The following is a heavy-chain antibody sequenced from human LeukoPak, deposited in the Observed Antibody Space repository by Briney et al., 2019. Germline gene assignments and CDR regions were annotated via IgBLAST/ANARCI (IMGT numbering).Heavy chain of an antibody. CDR2: ISGSGGST. CDR1: GFTFSSYA. V-gene: IGHV3-23*01. J-gene: IGHJ4*02. Sequence: GGSLRLSCAASGFTFSSYAMSWVRQAPGKGLEWVSAISGSGGSTYYADSVKGRFTISRDNSKNTLYLQMNSLRAEDTAVYYCAKDQPSPYCGGDCYPGYFDYWGQGTLVTVSS. D-gene: IGHD2-21*02. CDR3: AKDQPSPYCGGDCYPGYFDY.